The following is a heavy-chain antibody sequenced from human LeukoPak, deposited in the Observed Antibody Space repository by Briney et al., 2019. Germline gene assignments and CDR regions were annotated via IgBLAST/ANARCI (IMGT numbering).Heavy chain of an antibody. CDR2: ISGSGDTT. D-gene: IGHD5-18*01. J-gene: IGHJ6*03. CDR1: GFTFTNYA. V-gene: IGHV3-23*01. Sequence: GGSLRLSCAASGFTFTNYAMRWVRQAPGKGLEWVSSISGSGDTTYYADSVKGRFTVSRDNSKNTLFLQINGLRAEDTAVYYCARGGYSFGYMYYYMDVWGKGTTVTVSS. CDR3: ARGGYSFGYMYYYMDV.